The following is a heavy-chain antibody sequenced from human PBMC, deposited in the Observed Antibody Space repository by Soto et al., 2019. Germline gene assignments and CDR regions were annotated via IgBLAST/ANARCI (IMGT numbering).Heavy chain of an antibody. CDR2: ISGSGGET. D-gene: IGHD1-1*01. V-gene: IGHV3-48*03. J-gene: IGHJ4*02. CDR3: ATAPWNNAY. CDR1: GFTFNIYE. Sequence: PGGSLSLSCAASGFTFNIYEMNWLRQAPGKGLEWVSYISGSGGETYYADSVKGRFTVSRDNAKNSLFLQMNNLRVEDTAVYYCATAPWNNAYCGQGTLVTVSS.